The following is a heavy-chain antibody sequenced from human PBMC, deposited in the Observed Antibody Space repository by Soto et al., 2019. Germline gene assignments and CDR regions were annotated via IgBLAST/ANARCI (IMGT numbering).Heavy chain of an antibody. CDR1: GGSISSYY. D-gene: IGHD2-2*01. V-gene: IGHV4-59*01. CDR2: IFYSGTT. Sequence: SETLSITCTVSGGSISSYYWSWIRRPPGKGLEWGGYIFYSGTTNYNPSLKSRVTISLDTSKNQFSLKLSSVTAADTAVYYCARVGGGCSSTSCYSYYYYYGMDVWGQGTTVTVSS. CDR3: ARVGGGCSSTSCYSYYYYYGMDV. J-gene: IGHJ6*02.